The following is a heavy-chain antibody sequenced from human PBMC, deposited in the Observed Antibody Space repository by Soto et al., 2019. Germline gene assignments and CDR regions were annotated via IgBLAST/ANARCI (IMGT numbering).Heavy chain of an antibody. CDR2: IYYSGRT. Sequence: QVQLQESGPGLVKPSETLSLTCNVSGGSISSYYWSWIRQPPGKGLEWIGYIYYSGRTNYNPSLNRRGTISVGTSKDQFSRKRSAVTAVYTAVYYCARAAGAAAGIFDYWGQGNLVTVSS. J-gene: IGHJ4*02. V-gene: IGHV4-59*01. CDR1: GGSISSYY. D-gene: IGHD6-13*01. CDR3: ARAAGAAAGIFDY.